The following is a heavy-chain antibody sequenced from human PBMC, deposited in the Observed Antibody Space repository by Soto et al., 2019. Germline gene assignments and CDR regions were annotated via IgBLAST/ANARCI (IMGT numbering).Heavy chain of an antibody. J-gene: IGHJ5*02. D-gene: IGHD6-13*01. CDR3: ARGGSGAAALSTPNWFDP. Sequence: HVQLQASGQGLVKPSQTLSLTCTVSGGSIISGDYYWSWIRQPPGKGLEWIGYIYYSGSTYYNPSLKSRVTITVDTSKNQLSLKLSSVTAADTAVYYCARGGSGAAALSTPNWFDPWGQGTLVTVSS. CDR1: GGSIISGDYY. CDR2: IYYSGST. V-gene: IGHV4-30-4*01.